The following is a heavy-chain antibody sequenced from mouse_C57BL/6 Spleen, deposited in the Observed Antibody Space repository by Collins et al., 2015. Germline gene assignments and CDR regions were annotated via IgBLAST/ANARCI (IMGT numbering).Heavy chain of an antibody. CDR1: GYTFTSYW. CDR2: IYPGSGST. Sequence: QVQLQQPGAELVKPGASVKMSCKASGYTFTSYWITWVKQRPGQGLEWIGDIYPGSGSTNYNEKFKSKATLTVDTSSSTAYMQLSSLTSEDSAVYYCARFKIYYGSSYDYAMDYWGQGTSVTVSS. CDR3: ARFKIYYGSSYDYAMDY. J-gene: IGHJ4*01. D-gene: IGHD1-1*01. V-gene: IGHV1-55*01.